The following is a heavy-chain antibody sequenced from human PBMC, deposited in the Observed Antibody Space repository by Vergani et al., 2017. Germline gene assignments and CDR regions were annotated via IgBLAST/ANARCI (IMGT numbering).Heavy chain of an antibody. CDR2: IYYSGSP. V-gene: IGHV4-59*01. Sequence: QVQLQESGPGLVKPSETLSLTCTVSGGSISSYYWSWIRQPPGKGLEWIGYIYYSGSPNYNPSLKSRVTISVDTSKNQFSLKLSAVTAADTAVYYCARGRFLEWFPGHYYFDYWGQGTLVTVSS. CDR1: GGSISSYY. CDR3: ARGRFLEWFPGHYYFDY. J-gene: IGHJ4*02. D-gene: IGHD3-3*01.